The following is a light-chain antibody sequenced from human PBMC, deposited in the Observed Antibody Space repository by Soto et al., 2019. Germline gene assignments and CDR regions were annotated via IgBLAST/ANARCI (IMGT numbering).Light chain of an antibody. Sequence: EIVLTQSPGTLSSSPGERDTLSCRASQSVSSSYLAWYQQRPGQAPRLLIFGASYRATGIPGRFSGSGSGTDFTLTISRLEPEDFAVYYCQQYRSSPPEFTFGPGTKVDSK. J-gene: IGKJ3*01. CDR2: GAS. CDR1: QSVSSSY. V-gene: IGKV3-20*01. CDR3: QQYRSSPPEFT.